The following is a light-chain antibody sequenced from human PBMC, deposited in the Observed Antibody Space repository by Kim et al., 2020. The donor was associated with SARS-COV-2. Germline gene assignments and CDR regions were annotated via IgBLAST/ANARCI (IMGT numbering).Light chain of an antibody. CDR2: GAS. CDR1: QSVNTN. V-gene: IGKV3-15*01. J-gene: IGKJ1*01. Sequence: SVSPGERATLSCRASQSVNTNLAWYQQKPGQAPRLLIYGASTRATGIPARFTGSGSGTEFTLTISSLQSEDFAVYYCQQYNNFRTFGQGIKVDIK. CDR3: QQYNNFRT.